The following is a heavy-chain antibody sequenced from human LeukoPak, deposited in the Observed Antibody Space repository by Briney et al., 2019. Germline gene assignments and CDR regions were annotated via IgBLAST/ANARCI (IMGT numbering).Heavy chain of an antibody. CDR2: IKQDESEK. J-gene: IGHJ5*02. CDR3: ARGLITIPNWFDP. CDR1: GFTFNNYW. Sequence: GGSLRLSCAASGFTFNNYWMNWVRQAPGKGLEWVANIKQDESEKYYVDSVKGRFTISRDNAKNSLYLQMNSLRAEDTAVYYCARGLITIPNWFDPWGQGTLVTVSS. D-gene: IGHD3-3*01. V-gene: IGHV3-7*01.